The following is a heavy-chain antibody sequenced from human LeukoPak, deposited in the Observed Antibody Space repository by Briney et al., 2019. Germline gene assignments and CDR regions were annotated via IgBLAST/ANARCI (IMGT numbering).Heavy chain of an antibody. CDR3: AKGDQRGYSGYGSFDY. D-gene: IGHD5-12*01. Sequence: PGGSLRLSCAASGFTFSSYGMHWVRQAPGKGLEWVAFIRYDGSNKYYADSVKGRFTISRDNSKNTLYLQVNSLRAEDTAVYYCAKGDQRGYSGYGSFDYWGQGTLVTVSS. CDR1: GFTFSSYG. CDR2: IRYDGSNK. J-gene: IGHJ4*02. V-gene: IGHV3-30*02.